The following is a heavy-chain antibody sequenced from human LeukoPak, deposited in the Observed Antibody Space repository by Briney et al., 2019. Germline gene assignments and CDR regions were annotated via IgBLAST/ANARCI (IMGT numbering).Heavy chain of an antibody. V-gene: IGHV4-59*01. Sequence: ASETLSLTCTVSGASISTSYWYWIRQPPGKGLEWIGYIHYSGDINYNPSLKSRVTISAYTSKNQLSLKLSSVTVADTAVYYCARVGCSGGSCYPDYWGQGTLVTVSS. CDR2: IHYSGDI. CDR3: ARVGCSGGSCYPDY. CDR1: GASISTSY. D-gene: IGHD2-15*01. J-gene: IGHJ4*02.